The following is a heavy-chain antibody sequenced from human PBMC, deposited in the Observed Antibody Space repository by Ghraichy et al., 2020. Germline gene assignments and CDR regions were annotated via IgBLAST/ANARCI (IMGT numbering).Heavy chain of an antibody. V-gene: IGHV4-59*01. D-gene: IGHD6-6*01. CDR3: ARDNGSSGPNWFDP. CDR1: GGSISSYY. Sequence: SETLSLTCTVSGGSISSYYWSWIRQPPGKGLEWIGYIYYSGSTNYNPSLKSRVTISVDTSKNQFSLKLSSVTAADTAVYYCARDNGSSGPNWFDPWGQGTLVTVSS. J-gene: IGHJ5*02. CDR2: IYYSGST.